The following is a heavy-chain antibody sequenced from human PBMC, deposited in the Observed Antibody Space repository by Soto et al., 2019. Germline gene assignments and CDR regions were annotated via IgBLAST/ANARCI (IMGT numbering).Heavy chain of an antibody. D-gene: IGHD5-18*01. CDR3: ARANVDTSVVNEYYFDY. V-gene: IGHV3-21*01. CDR1: GFTFSNYK. J-gene: IGHJ4*02. Sequence: RLSCAVFGFTFSNYKMSWVRQAPGKGLEWVSSVSSTSGYIYYGDSVKGRFTISRDNAKNSLYLQMNSLRAEDTAVYYCARANVDTSVVNEYYFDYWGQGTLVTVSS. CDR2: VSSTSGYI.